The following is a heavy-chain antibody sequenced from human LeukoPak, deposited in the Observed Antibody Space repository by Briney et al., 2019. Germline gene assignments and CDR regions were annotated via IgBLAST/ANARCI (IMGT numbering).Heavy chain of an antibody. V-gene: IGHV1-69*05. Sequence: SVKVSCKASGGTFSNYAISWVRQAPGQGLEWMGGIIPIFGTANYAQKFQGRVTITTDESTSTAYMELSSLRSEDTAVYYCARDSGSYYSHSYFDYWGQGTLVTVSS. CDR2: IIPIFGTA. D-gene: IGHD1-26*01. CDR1: GGTFSNYA. J-gene: IGHJ4*02. CDR3: ARDSGSYYSHSYFDY.